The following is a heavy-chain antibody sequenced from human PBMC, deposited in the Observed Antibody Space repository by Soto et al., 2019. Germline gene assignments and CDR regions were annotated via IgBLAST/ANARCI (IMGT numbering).Heavy chain of an antibody. CDR2: INHSGST. Sequence: ASETLSLTCAVYGGSFSGYYWSLIRQPPGKGLEWIGEINHSGSTNYNPSLKSRVTISVDTSKNQFSLKLSSVTAADTAVYYCARRVAQNYYGSGSPNWFDPWGQGTLVTVSS. CDR3: ARRVAQNYYGSGSPNWFDP. J-gene: IGHJ5*02. V-gene: IGHV4-34*01. CDR1: GGSFSGYY. D-gene: IGHD3-10*01.